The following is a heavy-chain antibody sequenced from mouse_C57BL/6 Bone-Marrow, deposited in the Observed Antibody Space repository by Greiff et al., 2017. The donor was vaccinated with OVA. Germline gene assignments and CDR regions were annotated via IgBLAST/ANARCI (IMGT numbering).Heavy chain of an antibody. V-gene: IGHV1-87*01. CDR3: SEDSAVYYGAQHYYGSSYWYFDV. CDR1: YTFSRRVH. J-gene: IGHJ1*03. CDR2: GQGLEWIG. Sequence: QVQLQHSGPELARPWASVKISCQAFYTFSRRVHFAIRDTNYWMQWVKQRPGQGLEWIGAIYPGNGDTSYNQKFKGKATLTADKSSSTAYMQLSSLTSEDSAVYYGAQHYYGSSYWYFDVWGTGTTVTVSS. D-gene: IGHD1-1*01.